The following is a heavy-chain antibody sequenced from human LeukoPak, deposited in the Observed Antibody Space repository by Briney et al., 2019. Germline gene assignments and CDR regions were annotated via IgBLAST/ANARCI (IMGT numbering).Heavy chain of an antibody. CDR3: ARHERANWFDP. V-gene: IGHV4-39*01. CDR1: GGSISSSSYY. J-gene: IGHJ5*02. Sequence: PSESRSLTCTVSGGSISSSSYYWGWIRQPPGKGLEWIGSLYYSGSTYYDPSLRSRVTISVDTSKNQFSLKLSSVTAADTAVYYCARHERANWFDPWGQGTLVTVSS. CDR2: LYYSGST. D-gene: IGHD6-25*01.